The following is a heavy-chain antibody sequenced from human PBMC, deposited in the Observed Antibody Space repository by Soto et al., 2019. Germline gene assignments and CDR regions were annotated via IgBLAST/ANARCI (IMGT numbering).Heavy chain of an antibody. CDR1: GYTFTSYA. CDR2: INAGNGNT. D-gene: IGHD3-10*01. Sequence: ASVKVSCKASGYTFTSYAMHWVRQAPGQRLEWMGWINAGNGNTKYSQKFQGRGTITRDTSASTAYMELSSLRSEDTAVYYCARGLYYYGSGSYYILHYWGQGTLVTVSS. V-gene: IGHV1-3*01. CDR3: ARGLYYYGSGSYYILHY. J-gene: IGHJ4*02.